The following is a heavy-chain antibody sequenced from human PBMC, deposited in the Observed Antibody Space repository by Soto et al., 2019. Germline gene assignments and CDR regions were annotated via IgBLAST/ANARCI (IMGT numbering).Heavy chain of an antibody. D-gene: IGHD2-21*02. Sequence: GSGPTLVKPTQTLTLTCTFPGFSLRTSGGGVGWIRQPPGKALEWLALIYWDDDKRYSPSLKSRLTITKDTSKNQVVLTMTNMDPVDTATYYCVQSRCGGDCFTFYSSHAYYGLDVRGQGTKVTVSS. V-gene: IGHV2-5*02. J-gene: IGHJ6*02. CDR2: IYWDDDK. CDR3: VQSRCGGDCFTFYSSHAYYGLDV. CDR1: GFSLRTSGGG.